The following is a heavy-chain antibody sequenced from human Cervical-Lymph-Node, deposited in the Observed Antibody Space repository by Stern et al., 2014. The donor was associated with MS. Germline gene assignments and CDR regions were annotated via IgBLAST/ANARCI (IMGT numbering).Heavy chain of an antibody. CDR2: ISADNGDT. D-gene: IGHD3-3*01. Sequence: QVQLVQSGAEVKKPGASVKVSCKASGYFFTSYGISWVRQAPGQGLEWMGWISADNGDTNYAQNVQGRVTMTTDTSTNTAYMELSSLRSDDTALYYCARDSPIRTFGVEEGMDVWGQGTTVTVSS. V-gene: IGHV1-18*01. CDR3: ARDSPIRTFGVEEGMDV. CDR1: GYFFTSYG. J-gene: IGHJ6*02.